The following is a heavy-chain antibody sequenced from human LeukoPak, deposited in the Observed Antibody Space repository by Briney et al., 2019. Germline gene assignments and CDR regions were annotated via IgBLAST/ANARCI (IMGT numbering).Heavy chain of an antibody. CDR2: IYYSGST. CDR1: GGSISSYY. D-gene: IGHD3-3*01. J-gene: IGHJ3*02. CDR3: ARDKADYDFWSGYAFDI. V-gene: IGHV4-59*01. Sequence: SETLSLTCTVSGGSISSYYWSWIRQPPGKGLEWIGYIYYSGSTNYNPSLKSRVTISVDTSKDQFSLKLSSVTAADTAVYYCARDKADYDFWSGYAFDIWGQGTMVTVSS.